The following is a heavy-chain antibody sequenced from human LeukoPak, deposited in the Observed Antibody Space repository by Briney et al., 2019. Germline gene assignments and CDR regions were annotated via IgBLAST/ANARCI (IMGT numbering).Heavy chain of an antibody. J-gene: IGHJ5*02. CDR1: GFTFSGYW. CDR2: INGDGSDT. CDR3: ARDPRNKGFDP. Sequence: PGGSLRLSCAASGFTFSGYWMHWARQSPGKGLVWVSCINGDGSDTRYADSMKGRFTISRDNAKNTLYLQMNSLRVEDTAVYYCARDPRNKGFDPWGQGTLVTVSS. V-gene: IGHV3-74*01. D-gene: IGHD1/OR15-1a*01.